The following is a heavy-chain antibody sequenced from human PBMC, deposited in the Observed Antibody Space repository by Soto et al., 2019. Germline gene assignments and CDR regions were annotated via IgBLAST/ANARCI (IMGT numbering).Heavy chain of an antibody. CDR2: MNCDSGNT. CDR1: GYTFTSYD. CDR3: ARGETFDP. Sequence: QVQLVQSGAEVKKPGASVKVSCKASGYTFTSYDINWVRQATGQGLEWMGWMNCDSGNTGFAPNFQGRVSMTRDSSSNTAYMELSSLRSVDTAIYYCARGETFDPWGQGTLVTVSS. J-gene: IGHJ5*02. V-gene: IGHV1-8*01.